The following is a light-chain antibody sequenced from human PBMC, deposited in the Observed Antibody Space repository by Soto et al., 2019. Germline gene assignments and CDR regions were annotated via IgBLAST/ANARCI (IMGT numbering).Light chain of an antibody. Sequence: EVVMTQSPAILSLSPGERVTLSCRASQSVSSYLAWYQQKPGQAPRLLIYDASNRATGIPARFSGSGSGTDFTLTISSLEPEDFAVYYCQQRSNWLTFGGGTKVDIK. CDR2: DAS. CDR3: QQRSNWLT. J-gene: IGKJ4*01. V-gene: IGKV3-11*01. CDR1: QSVSSY.